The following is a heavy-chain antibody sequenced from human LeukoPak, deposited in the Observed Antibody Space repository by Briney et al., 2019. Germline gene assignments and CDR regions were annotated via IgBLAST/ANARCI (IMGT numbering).Heavy chain of an antibody. J-gene: IGHJ4*02. CDR1: GYTFTSYD. CDR2: MNPKSGNT. D-gene: IGHD1-1*01. CDR3: VRGRGWKSPLDY. V-gene: IGHV1-8*01. Sequence: ASVKVSCKTSGYTFTSYDVNWVRQATGQELEWMAWMNPKSGNTGFAQKLQGRVILTRNTSISTAYMELRSLKSEDTAVYFCVRGRGWKSPLDYWGQGTLVSVSS.